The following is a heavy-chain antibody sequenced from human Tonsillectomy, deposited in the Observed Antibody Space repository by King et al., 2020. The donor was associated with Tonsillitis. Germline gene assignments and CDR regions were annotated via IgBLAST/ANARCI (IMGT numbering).Heavy chain of an antibody. CDR3: ARETYGAALDY. CDR2: IIPLVGMA. Sequence: QLVQSGAEVKKPGSSVNVSCKASGGTFSSYVFSWVRQAPGQGLDWMGRIIPLVGMADYAQKFQGRVTITADKSTSTAYMELSSLRSEATAVYYCARETYGAALDYWGQGTLVTVSS. V-gene: IGHV1-69*04. CDR1: GGTFSSYV. D-gene: IGHD4-17*01. J-gene: IGHJ4*02.